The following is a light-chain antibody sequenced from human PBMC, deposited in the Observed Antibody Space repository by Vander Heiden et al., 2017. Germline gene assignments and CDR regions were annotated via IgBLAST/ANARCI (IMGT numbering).Light chain of an antibody. J-gene: IGKJ1*01. CDR1: QSIHYY. Sequence: DIQMTQSPSTLSASVGDRVTVTCRASQSIHYYLAWFQQKPGKAPNLLISNASNLESGVPSRFSGSGSGTEFTLTITRLQPDDFATYFCQQSHSPWTFGQGTKLE. CDR3: QQSHSPWT. V-gene: IGKV1-5*01. CDR2: NAS.